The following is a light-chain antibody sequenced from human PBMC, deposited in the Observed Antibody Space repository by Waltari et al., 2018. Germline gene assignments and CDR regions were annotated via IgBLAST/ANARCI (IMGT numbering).Light chain of an antibody. CDR1: RSNIGSNP. Sequence: QSVLTQPPSASVPPGQRVTISSPVSRSNIGSNPVNWYQQHPGTAPKLLIYSNNRRPSGAPDRFSGSKSGTSASLAISGLQSEDEADYYCAAWDDSLNGLNWVFGGGTKLTVL. CDR3: AAWDDSLNGLNWV. CDR2: SNN. J-gene: IGLJ3*02. V-gene: IGLV1-44*01.